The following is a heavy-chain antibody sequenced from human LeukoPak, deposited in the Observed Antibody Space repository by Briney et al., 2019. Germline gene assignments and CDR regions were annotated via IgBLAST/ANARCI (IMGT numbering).Heavy chain of an antibody. J-gene: IGHJ6*02. CDR3: ARDFGTSCYNCYYGMDV. Sequence: NAGGSLRLSCAASGFTFSSYNMNWVRQAPGKGLEWVSSISSGSGYIYQADSVKGRFTISRDNAKNSLYLQMNSLRAEDTAVYYCARDFGTSCYNCYYGMDVWGQGTTVTVSS. D-gene: IGHD2-2*02. V-gene: IGHV3-21*01. CDR2: ISSGSGYI. CDR1: GFTFSSYN.